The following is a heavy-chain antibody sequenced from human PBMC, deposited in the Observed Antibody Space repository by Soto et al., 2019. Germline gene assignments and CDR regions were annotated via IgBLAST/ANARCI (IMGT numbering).Heavy chain of an antibody. CDR1: GCSISSSSYY. CDR2: IYYSGST. V-gene: IGHV4-39*01. J-gene: IGHJ6*02. CDR3: ASTPPRVGAAHSNYYHYGMDV. Sequence: SETLSLTCTFSGCSISSSSYYWGWIRQPPGKGLEWIGSIYYSGSTYYNPSLKSRVTISVDTSKNQFSLKLSSVTAADTAVYYCASTPPRVGAAHSNYYHYGMDVWGQGTTVTVSS. D-gene: IGHD1-26*01.